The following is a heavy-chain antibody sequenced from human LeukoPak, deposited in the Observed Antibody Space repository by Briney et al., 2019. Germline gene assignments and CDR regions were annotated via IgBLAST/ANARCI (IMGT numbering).Heavy chain of an antibody. CDR2: IFTSGST. Sequence: PSETLSLTCTVSGASISSYYWSWIRQPAGKGLEWIGRIFTSGSTNYNPSLKSRVTMSVDTSKNQFYLKLSSVTAADTAVYYCARGGGDYYDSIFDLWGRGTLVTVSS. CDR3: ARGGGDYYDSIFDL. CDR1: GASISSYY. D-gene: IGHD3-22*01. V-gene: IGHV4-4*07. J-gene: IGHJ2*01.